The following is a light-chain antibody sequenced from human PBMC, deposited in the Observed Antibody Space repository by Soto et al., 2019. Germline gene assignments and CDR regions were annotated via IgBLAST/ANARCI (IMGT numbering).Light chain of an antibody. CDR3: MEALQTPLT. CDR2: LGS. V-gene: IGKV2-28*01. CDR1: QSLLHSNGYNY. J-gene: IGKJ1*01. Sequence: DVVIPGSPLSLPFTLGRPASISCRSSQSLLHSNGYNYLDWYLQKPGQSPQLLIYLGSHRASGVPDRFSGSGSGTDFTLKISRVEAEDVGVYYCMEALQTPLTFGQGTKVDIK.